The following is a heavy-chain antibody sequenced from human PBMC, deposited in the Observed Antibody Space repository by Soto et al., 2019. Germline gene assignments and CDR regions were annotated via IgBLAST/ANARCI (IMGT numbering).Heavy chain of an antibody. D-gene: IGHD2-15*01. V-gene: IGHV4-39*01. CDR1: GVSLNSGHYY. CDR3: GKVLIGATRHADVDS. J-gene: IGHJ4*02. CDR2: VYYDEST. Sequence: QVQLQESGPGLLEPLETLSLTCSVSGVSLNSGHYYWVWVRQSPGKGLAWIASVYYDESTYYNPSLKRRVTISMDKPRNQFSLTLKSVTAADTAVYYCGKVLIGATRHADVDSWGQGARVTVSS.